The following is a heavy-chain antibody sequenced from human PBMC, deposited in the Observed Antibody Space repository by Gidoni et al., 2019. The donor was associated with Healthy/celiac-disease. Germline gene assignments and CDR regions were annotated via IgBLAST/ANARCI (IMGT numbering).Heavy chain of an antibody. D-gene: IGHD6-6*01. V-gene: IGHV3-23*01. CDR2: IRGSGGST. J-gene: IGHJ4*02. Sequence: EVQLLESGGGLVQPVWSLRLSCSASGFTFSSYAMRWVRQAPGKGLEWVSAIRGSGGSTYYADSVKGRFTISRDNSKNTLYLQMNSLRAEDTAVYYCAKDYPPSFGARPTPAYYFDYWGQGTLVTVSS. CDR1: GFTFSSYA. CDR3: AKDYPPSFGARPTPAYYFDY.